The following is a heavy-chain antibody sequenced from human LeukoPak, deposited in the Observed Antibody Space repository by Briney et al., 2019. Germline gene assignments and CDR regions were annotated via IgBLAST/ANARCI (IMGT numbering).Heavy chain of an antibody. CDR1: GFTFSNYA. J-gene: IGHJ5*02. CDR3: AKGGYCSSTSCYVGWFDP. V-gene: IGHV3-23*01. Sequence: TGGSLRLSCVASGFTFSNYAMSWVRQAPGKGLEWVSAISGSGDSTYHADSVKGRFTISRDNSKNTLYLQMNSLRAEDTAVYYCAKGGYCSSTSCYVGWFDPWGQGTLVTVSS. CDR2: ISGSGDST. D-gene: IGHD2-2*01.